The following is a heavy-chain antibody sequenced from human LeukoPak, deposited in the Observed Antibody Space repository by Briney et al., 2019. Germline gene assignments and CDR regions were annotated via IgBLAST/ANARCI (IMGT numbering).Heavy chain of an antibody. J-gene: IGHJ4*02. CDR2: ICYSGRS. V-gene: IGHV4-39*01. Sequence: PSETLSLTCTVSGGSISSISYYWPRIRQPPGKVLVWYGSICYSGRSYHHPALKSRVTISVDTSKNQFSLKMTSVTAADTAVYYRARQGSNSYFDYWGQGTLVTVSS. D-gene: IGHD4-11*01. CDR3: ARQGSNSYFDY. CDR1: GGSISSISYY.